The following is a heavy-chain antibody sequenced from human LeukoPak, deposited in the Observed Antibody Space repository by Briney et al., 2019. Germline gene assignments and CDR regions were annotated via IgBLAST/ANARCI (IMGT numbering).Heavy chain of an antibody. D-gene: IGHD5-18*01. CDR1: GFTFSSYS. CDR2: ISSSSSYI. J-gene: IGHJ6*02. CDR3: ARDTAMPRIYYYYYGMDV. Sequence: KSGGSLRLSCAASGFTFSSYSMNWVRQAPGKGLEWVSSISSSSSYIYYADSVKGRFTISRDNSKNTLYLQMNSLRAEDTAVYYCARDTAMPRIYYYYYGMDVWGQGTTVTVSS. V-gene: IGHV3-21*01.